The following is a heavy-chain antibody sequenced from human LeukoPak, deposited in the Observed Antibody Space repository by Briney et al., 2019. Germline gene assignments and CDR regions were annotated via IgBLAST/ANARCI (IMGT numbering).Heavy chain of an antibody. CDR1: GFTFSSYW. CDR2: IKQDGSEK. J-gene: IGHJ4*02. Sequence: PGGSLRLSCAASGFTFSSYWMSWVRQAPGKGLEWVANIKQDGSEKYYVDSVKGRFTISRDNAKNSLYLQMNSLRAEDTAVYYCASPVGYSSSWDWGQGTLVTVSS. D-gene: IGHD6-13*01. CDR3: ASPVGYSSSWD. V-gene: IGHV3-7*01.